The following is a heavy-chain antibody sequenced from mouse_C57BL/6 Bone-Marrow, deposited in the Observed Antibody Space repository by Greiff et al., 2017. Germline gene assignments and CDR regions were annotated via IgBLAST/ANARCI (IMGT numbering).Heavy chain of an antibody. CDR2: ISSGGSYT. CDR1: GFTFSSYG. V-gene: IGHV5-6*01. CDR3: ARLRGESYFDY. D-gene: IGHD2-12*01. Sequence: EVQLVESGGDLVKPGGSLKLSCAASGFTFSSYGMSWVRQTPDKRLEWVATISSGGSYTYYPDSVKGRFTISRDNAKNTLYLQMSSLKSEDTAMYYCARLRGESYFDYWGQGTTLTVSS. J-gene: IGHJ2*01.